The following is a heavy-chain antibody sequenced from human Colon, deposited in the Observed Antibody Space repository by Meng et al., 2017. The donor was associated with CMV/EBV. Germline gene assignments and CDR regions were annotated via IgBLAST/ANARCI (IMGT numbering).Heavy chain of an antibody. V-gene: IGHV3-21*01. CDR3: ARQTSSSTYDF. J-gene: IGHJ4*02. Sequence: GESLKISCAASGFTFSNYWMHWVRQPPGEGLVWVASISYGSSYMYYLDSVQGRFTISRDNTANSLYLQMNSLRAEDSAVYYCARQTSSSTYDFWGQGTLVTVSS. D-gene: IGHD1-1*01. CDR2: ISYGSSYM. CDR1: GFTFSNYW.